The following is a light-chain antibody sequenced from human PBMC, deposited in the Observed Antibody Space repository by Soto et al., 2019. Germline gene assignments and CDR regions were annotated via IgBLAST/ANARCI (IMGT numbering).Light chain of an antibody. CDR1: SSDVGRYNY. Sequence: QSVLTQPPSAYGSPGQSVTISCTGTSSDVGRYNYVSWYQHHPGKAPKLIIYDVSQRPSGVPDRFSGSKSGNTASLTVSGLQAEDEADYYCNSYADSNTYVFGTGTKV. CDR3: NSYADSNTYV. CDR2: DVS. V-gene: IGLV2-8*01. J-gene: IGLJ1*01.